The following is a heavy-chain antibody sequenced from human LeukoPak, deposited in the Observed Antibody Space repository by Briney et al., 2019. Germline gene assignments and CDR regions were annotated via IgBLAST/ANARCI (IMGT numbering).Heavy chain of an antibody. CDR3: CKVVRGKNFFDN. CDR2: IKGNNDGGTT. CDR1: GFTLNNAW. J-gene: IGHJ4*02. D-gene: IGHD6-6*01. V-gene: IGHV3-15*01. Sequence: GGSLRLSFVASGFTLNNAWMSWVRQAPGKGLEWVGHIKGNNDGGTTDHAPPVKGRFTISRDDSKNTLSLQMNSLKTEDTAVDYCCKVVRGKNFFDNWGQGTLVAVSS.